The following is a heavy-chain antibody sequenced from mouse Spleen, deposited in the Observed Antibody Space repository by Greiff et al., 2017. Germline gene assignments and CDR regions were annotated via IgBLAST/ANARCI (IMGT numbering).Heavy chain of an antibody. CDR2: IYPGSDSR. V-gene: IGHV1-55*01. CDR3: ARWGLRWFFDV. J-gene: IGHJ1*01. CDR1: DYTFTNYW. Sequence: QVQLQQPGAELVKPGASVKVSCKASDYTFTNYWITWVKQRPGQGLEWIGEIYPGSDSRTYNEKFKGKATLTVDTSSSTAYMQLNSLTSDDSAVYYCARWGLRWFFDVWGAGTTVTVSS.